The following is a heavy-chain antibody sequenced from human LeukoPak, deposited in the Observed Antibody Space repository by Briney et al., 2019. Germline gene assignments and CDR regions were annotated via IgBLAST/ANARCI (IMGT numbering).Heavy chain of an antibody. J-gene: IGHJ5*02. D-gene: IGHD5-18*01. Sequence: GESLKISCKGSGYSFTSYWIGWVRQMPGKGLEWMGIIYPGDSDTRYSPSFQGQVTISTDKSISTAYLQWSSLKASDTAMYYCARALPHRRLMDTTMEQHWFDPWGQGTLVTVSS. CDR3: ARALPHRRLMDTTMEQHWFDP. V-gene: IGHV5-51*01. CDR2: IYPGDSDT. CDR1: GYSFTSYW.